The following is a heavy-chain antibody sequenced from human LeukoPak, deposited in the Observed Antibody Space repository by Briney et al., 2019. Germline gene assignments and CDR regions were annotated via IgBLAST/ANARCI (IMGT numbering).Heavy chain of an antibody. J-gene: IGHJ6*02. V-gene: IGHV1-69*13. Sequence: SVKVSCKASGGTFSSYAISWVRQAPGQGLEWMGGIIPIFGTADYAQKFQGRVTITADESTSTAYMELSSLRSEDTAVYYCARDLTLTPAGLGYYYGMDVWGQGTTVTVSS. CDR1: GGTFSSYA. CDR2: IIPIFGTA. CDR3: ARDLTLTPAGLGYYYGMDV.